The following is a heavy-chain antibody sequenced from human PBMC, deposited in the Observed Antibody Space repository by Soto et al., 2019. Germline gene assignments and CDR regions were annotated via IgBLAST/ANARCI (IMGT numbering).Heavy chain of an antibody. V-gene: IGHV4-59*01. CDR2: VYYSGST. CDR1: GASMSNYY. Sequence: TLSLTCTVSGASMSNYYGSWIRQPPGKGLEHIGYVYYSGSTNYSPSLKSRVTISVDTSNNQFSLKLSSVTAADTAIYYCARSGHTFGGVVWGQGILVTVSS. J-gene: IGHJ4*02. CDR3: ARSGHTFGGVV. D-gene: IGHD3-16*01.